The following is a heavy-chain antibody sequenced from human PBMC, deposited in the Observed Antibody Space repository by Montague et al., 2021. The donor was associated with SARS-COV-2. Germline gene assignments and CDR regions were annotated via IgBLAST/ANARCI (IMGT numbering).Heavy chain of an antibody. J-gene: IGHJ6*02. CDR2: VYYTGGT. CDR1: GGSINSFY. Sequence: SETLSLTCSISGGSINSFYWNWIRQYPGKGLEWIGYVYYTGGTNYNPSLKSRATRSVDTSKNQFSLTVGSVTAADTAVYYCERAGGGSSYNYYGLDVWGQGTTVTVSS. D-gene: IGHD2-15*01. V-gene: IGHV4-59*01. CDR3: ERAGGGSSYNYYGLDV.